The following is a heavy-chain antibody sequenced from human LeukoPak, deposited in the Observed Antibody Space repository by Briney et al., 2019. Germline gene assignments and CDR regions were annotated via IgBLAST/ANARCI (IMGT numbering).Heavy chain of an antibody. J-gene: IGHJ4*02. CDR1: GFTFSSYG. D-gene: IGHD1-20*01. V-gene: IGHV3-30*03. CDR2: ISYDGSNK. Sequence: GGSLRLSCAASGFTFSSYGMHWVRQAPGKGLEWVAVISYDGSNKYYADSVKGRFTISRDNSKNTLYLQMNSLRAEDTAIYYCATDYNWAYLDYWGQGTLVTVSS. CDR3: ATDYNWAYLDY.